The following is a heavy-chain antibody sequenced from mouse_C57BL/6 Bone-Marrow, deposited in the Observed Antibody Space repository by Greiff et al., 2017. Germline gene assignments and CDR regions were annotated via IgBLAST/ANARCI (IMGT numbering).Heavy chain of an antibody. V-gene: IGHV1-19*01. CDR2: INPYNGGT. J-gene: IGHJ1*03. CDR3: ARGTAYWYFDV. D-gene: IGHD3-3*01. Sequence: VQLQQSGPVLVKPGASVKMSCKASGYTFTDYYMNWVKQSHGKSLEWIGVINPYNGGTSYNQKFKGKATLTVDKSSSTAYMELNSLTSDDSAVYYSARGTAYWYFDVWGTGTTVTVSS. CDR1: GYTFTDYY.